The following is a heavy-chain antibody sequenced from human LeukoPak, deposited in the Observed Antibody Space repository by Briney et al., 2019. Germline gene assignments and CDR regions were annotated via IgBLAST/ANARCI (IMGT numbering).Heavy chain of an antibody. CDR2: INQDGSEK. CDR1: GFTFSSYW. J-gene: IGHJ6*02. D-gene: IGHD1-26*01. V-gene: IGHV3-7*01. Sequence: GGSLRLSCAASGFTFSSYWMTWVRQAPGKGLERVANINQDGSEKYFEDSVKGRFAISRDNAKNSLYLQLNTLRVEDTAVYYCARDRIVGTNYLGYGLDVWGRGTTVTVSS. CDR3: ARDRIVGTNYLGYGLDV.